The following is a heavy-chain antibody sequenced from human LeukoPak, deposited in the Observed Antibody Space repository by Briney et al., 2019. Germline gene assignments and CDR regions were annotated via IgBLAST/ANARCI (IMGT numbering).Heavy chain of an antibody. J-gene: IGHJ4*02. Sequence: GGSLRLSCAASGFTFSSYSMNWVRQAPGKGLEWVSSISSSSSYIYYADSVKGRFTTSRDNAKNSLYLQMNSLRAEDTAVYYCARAGIAVAGTHSDYWGQGTLVTVSS. V-gene: IGHV3-21*01. CDR2: ISSSSSYI. CDR3: ARAGIAVAGTHSDY. D-gene: IGHD6-19*01. CDR1: GFTFSSYS.